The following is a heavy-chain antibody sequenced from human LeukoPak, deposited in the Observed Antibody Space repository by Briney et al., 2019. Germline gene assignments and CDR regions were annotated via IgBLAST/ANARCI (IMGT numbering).Heavy chain of an antibody. CDR3: TSYDYVWGSDAFDI. V-gene: IGHV3-73*01. D-gene: IGHD3-16*01. J-gene: IGHJ3*02. CDR1: GFTFSGSA. CDR2: IRSKANSYAT. Sequence: GGSLRLSCAASGFTFSGSAMHWVRQASEKGLEWVGRIRSKANSYATAYAASVKGRFTISRDDSKNTAYLQMNSLKTEDTAVYYCTSYDYVWGSDAFDIWGQGTMVTVSS.